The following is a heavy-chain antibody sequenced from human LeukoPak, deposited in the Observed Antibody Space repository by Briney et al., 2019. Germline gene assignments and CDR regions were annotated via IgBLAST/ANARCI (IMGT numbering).Heavy chain of an antibody. V-gene: IGHV3-23*01. Sequence: GGSLRLSCAASGFTFSSYGMSWVRQAPGKGLEWVSAISGSGGSTYYADSVKGRFTISRDNSKNTLYLQMNSLRAEDTAVYYCAKDKLGYDSSGLIFPLDYWGQGTLVTVSS. CDR1: GFTFSSYG. CDR3: AKDKLGYDSSGLIFPLDY. CDR2: ISGSGGST. J-gene: IGHJ4*02. D-gene: IGHD3-22*01.